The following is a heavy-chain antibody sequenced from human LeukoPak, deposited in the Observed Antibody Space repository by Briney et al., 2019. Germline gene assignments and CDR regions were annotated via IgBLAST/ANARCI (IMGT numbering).Heavy chain of an antibody. CDR2: IIPILGIA. D-gene: IGHD3-10*01. CDR1: GGTFSSYA. V-gene: IGHV1-69*04. J-gene: IGHJ4*02. CDR3: ARAAFGELFDY. Sequence: SVKVSCKASGGTFSSYAIGWVRQAPGQGLEWMGRIIPILGIANYAQKFQGRVTITADKSTSTAYMELSSLRSEDTAVYYCARAAFGELFDYWGQGTLVTVSS.